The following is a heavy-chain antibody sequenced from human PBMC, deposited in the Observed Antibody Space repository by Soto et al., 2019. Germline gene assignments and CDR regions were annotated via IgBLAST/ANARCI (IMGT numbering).Heavy chain of an antibody. V-gene: IGHV3-7*03. CDR2: IPQDGVDG. CDR3: AKATLRVVHPLVFDY. D-gene: IGHD3-3*01. J-gene: IGHJ4*02. CDR1: GFTFSMYS. Sequence: GGSLRLSCEVSGFTFSMYSMSWVRQTPGKGLEWVAKIPQDGVDGHYADSVKGRFTISRDNGKNSLYLQMNNLRAEDTAVYYCAKATLRVVHPLVFDYWGQGSLVTVSS.